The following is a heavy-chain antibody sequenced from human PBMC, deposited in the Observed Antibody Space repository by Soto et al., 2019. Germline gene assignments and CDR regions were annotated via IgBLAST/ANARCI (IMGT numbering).Heavy chain of an antibody. V-gene: IGHV3-23*01. J-gene: IGHJ4*02. D-gene: IGHD6-19*01. Sequence: GGSLRLSCAVSGFTFSNYAISWVRQAPGKGLEWVSIISGGGDTSYYADSVKGRFTISRDNSRNTLYLQMNSLRAGDSAKYYCAKEGNSGLYYFDYWGPGTLVTVSS. CDR2: ISGGGDTS. CDR1: GFTFSNYA. CDR3: AKEGNSGLYYFDY.